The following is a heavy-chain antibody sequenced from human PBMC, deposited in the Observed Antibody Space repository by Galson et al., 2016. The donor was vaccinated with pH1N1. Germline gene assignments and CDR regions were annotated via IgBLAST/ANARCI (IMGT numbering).Heavy chain of an antibody. CDR2: IRYDGSNK. J-gene: IGHJ4*02. CDR1: GLTFNSYG. D-gene: IGHD5-12*01. V-gene: IGHV3-30*02. CDR3: AKDRGYSYGRFFDY. Sequence: SLRLSCAASGLTFNSYGMHWVRQAPGKGPEWVAFIRYDGSNKYYADSVKGRFTISRDNSKNMLYLKMNSLRTEDTAVYYCAKDRGYSYGRFFDYWGQGALVIVSS.